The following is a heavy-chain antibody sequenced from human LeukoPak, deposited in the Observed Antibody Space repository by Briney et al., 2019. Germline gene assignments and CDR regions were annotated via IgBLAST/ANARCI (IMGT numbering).Heavy chain of an antibody. V-gene: IGHV4-59*01. Sequence: SETLSLTCTVSGGSISNYYWSWIRQPAGKGLEWIGYIYYSGSTNYNPSLKSRVTISVDTSKNQFSLKLSSVTAADTAVYYCARGPRPTAIYYYYGMDVWGQGTTVTVSS. J-gene: IGHJ6*02. CDR2: IYYSGST. CDR3: ARGPRPTAIYYYYGMDV. CDR1: GGSISNYY. D-gene: IGHD4-17*01.